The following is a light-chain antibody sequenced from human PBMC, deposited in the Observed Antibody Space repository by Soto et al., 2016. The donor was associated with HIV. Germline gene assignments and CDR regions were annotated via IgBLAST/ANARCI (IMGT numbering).Light chain of an antibody. CDR3: QQSYSTPRT. V-gene: IGKV1-39*01. Sequence: DIQMTQSPSSLSASVGDRVTITCRASQSISSYLNWYQQKPGKAPKLLIYAASSLQSGVPSRFSGSGSGTDFTLTISSLQPEDFATYYCQQSYSTPRTFGGGTKGGD. J-gene: IGKJ4*01. CDR1: QSISSY. CDR2: AAS.